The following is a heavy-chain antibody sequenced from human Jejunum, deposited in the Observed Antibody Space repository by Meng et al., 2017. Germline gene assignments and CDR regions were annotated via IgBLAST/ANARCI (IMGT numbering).Heavy chain of an antibody. CDR1: GYPFISYP. Sequence: QVQLVQSGSELKKPGASVKVSCMASGYPFISYPITWVRHAPGQGPEWMGWINTSTGKPTYAQGFTGRFAFSLDISVNTAYLEISSLKGDDTAMYYCAREKWQHGSSFDVWGQGTLVTVPQ. CDR3: AREKWQHGSSFDV. CDR2: INTSTGKP. J-gene: IGHJ4*02. V-gene: IGHV7-4-1*02. D-gene: IGHD6-6*01.